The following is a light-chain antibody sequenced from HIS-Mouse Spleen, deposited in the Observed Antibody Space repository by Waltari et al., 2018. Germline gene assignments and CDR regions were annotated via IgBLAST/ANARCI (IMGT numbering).Light chain of an antibody. J-gene: IGLJ1*01. CDR1: SSDVGGFNY. CDR3: CSYAGSYTGV. V-gene: IGLV2-11*01. CDR2: DVN. Sequence: QSALTQPRSVSGSPGQSVTISCTGTSSDVGGFNYVSWYQQHPGKAPKLMIYDVNKRPSGVPDRFSGSKSGNTASLTISGLQADDEADYYCCSYAGSYTGVFGTGTKVTVL.